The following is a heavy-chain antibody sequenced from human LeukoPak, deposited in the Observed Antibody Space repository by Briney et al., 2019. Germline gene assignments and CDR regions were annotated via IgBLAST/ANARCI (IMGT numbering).Heavy chain of an antibody. CDR1: GYSISSGYY. CDR2: IYHSGST. CDR3: ARRDFGVGYAFDI. D-gene: IGHD3-3*01. V-gene: IGHV4-38-2*02. J-gene: IGHJ3*02. Sequence: SQTLSLTCTVSGYSISSGYYWGWIRQPPGKGLEWIGSIYHSGSTYYNPSLKSRVTISVDTSKNQFSLKLSSVTAADTAVYYCARRDFGVGYAFDIWGQGTMVTVSS.